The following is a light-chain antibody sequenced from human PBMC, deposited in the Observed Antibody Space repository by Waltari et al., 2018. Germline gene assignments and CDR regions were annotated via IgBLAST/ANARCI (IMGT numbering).Light chain of an antibody. Sequence: EVVMTQSPAALSVSPGERVTLSCKASQNIDNNLAWYQQKPGQSPRLLIYGASTRATGVPARFSGSGSGTEFTLTISSLQSEDCAVFYCQQYNRWPPLTFGGGTKVKIK. CDR2: GAS. J-gene: IGKJ4*01. CDR1: QNIDNN. CDR3: QQYNRWPPLT. V-gene: IGKV3-15*01.